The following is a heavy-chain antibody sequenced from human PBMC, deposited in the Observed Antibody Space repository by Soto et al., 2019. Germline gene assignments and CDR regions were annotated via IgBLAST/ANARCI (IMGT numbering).Heavy chain of an antibody. Sequence: SSETLSLTCTVSGGSISSYYWSWIRQPPGEGLEWIGYIYYSGSTYYNPSLKSRVTISLDTSKNQFSLKLSSVTAADTAVYYCAREGEGHCISSSCLNWFDPWGQGTMVTVSS. CDR3: AREGEGHCISSSCLNWFDP. J-gene: IGHJ5*02. CDR1: GGSISSYY. D-gene: IGHD2-2*01. CDR2: IYYSGST. V-gene: IGHV4-59*12.